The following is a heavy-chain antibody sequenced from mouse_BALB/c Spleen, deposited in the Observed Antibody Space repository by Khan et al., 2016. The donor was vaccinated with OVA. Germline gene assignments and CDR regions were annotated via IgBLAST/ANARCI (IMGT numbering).Heavy chain of an antibody. V-gene: IGHV5-9-3*01. CDR1: GFTFSTYA. CDR3: ARSAYGNFAY. Sequence: EVELVESGGGLVKPGGSLKLSCAASGFTFSTYAMSWVRQTQEKRLEWVATISSDGDYTYYPDNVTGRFTISRDNAKNTLYLQMSSLRSEDTAMYYCARSAYGNFAYWGQGTLVTVSA. D-gene: IGHD2-1*01. CDR2: ISSDGDYT. J-gene: IGHJ3*01.